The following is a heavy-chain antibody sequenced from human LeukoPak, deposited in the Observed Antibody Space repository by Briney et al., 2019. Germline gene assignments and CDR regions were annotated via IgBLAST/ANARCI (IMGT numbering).Heavy chain of an antibody. D-gene: IGHD5/OR15-5a*01. J-gene: IGHJ4*02. CDR3: ARGDGVYVY. V-gene: IGHV3-53*01. Sequence: GGSLRLSCAASGFTVSSNYMTWVRQAPGQGLEWVSVIYFGGTTYYADPVKGRFTISRDNSKNTVYLQMNSLRVEDTAVYYCARGDGVYVYWGQGTLVTVSS. CDR2: IYFGGTT. CDR1: GFTVSSNY.